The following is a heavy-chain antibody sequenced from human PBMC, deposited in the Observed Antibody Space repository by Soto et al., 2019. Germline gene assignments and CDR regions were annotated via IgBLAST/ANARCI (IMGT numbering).Heavy chain of an antibody. CDR2: IYSGGTT. CDR1: GFTVSSNY. V-gene: IGHV3-66*01. CDR3: GRAPTVTTNFDS. D-gene: IGHD4-4*01. J-gene: IGHJ4*02. Sequence: PGGSLRLSCAGSGFTVSSNYMSWVRQAPGKGLEWVSIIYSGGTTQYADSVKGRFTISKDNSKNTLYLQMNSLRVEDTAVYYCGRAPTVTTNFDSWGQGTLVTVSS.